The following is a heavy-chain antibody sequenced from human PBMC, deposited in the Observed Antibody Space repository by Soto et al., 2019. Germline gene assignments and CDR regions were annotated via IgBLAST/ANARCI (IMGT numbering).Heavy chain of an antibody. CDR3: ARGRDYYDSSGYQYYFDY. J-gene: IGHJ4*02. D-gene: IGHD3-22*01. V-gene: IGHV4-30-2*01. CDR2: IYHSGSA. CDR1: GGSISSGGYS. Sequence: SETLSLTCAVSGGSISSGGYSWSWIRQPPGKGLEWIGYIYHSGSAYYNPSLKSRVTISVDRSKNQFSLKLSSVTAADTAVYYCARGRDYYDSSGYQYYFDYWGQGTLVTVSS.